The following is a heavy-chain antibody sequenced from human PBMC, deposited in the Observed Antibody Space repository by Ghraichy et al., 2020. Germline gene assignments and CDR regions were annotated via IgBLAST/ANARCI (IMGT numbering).Heavy chain of an antibody. D-gene: IGHD3-16*02. CDR3: AKLGYRDSYKSNGGWYFDL. V-gene: IGHV3-9*01. CDR1: GFTFDDYG. Sequence: GGSLRLSCAASGFTFDDYGMHWVRQAPGKGLEWVSGITWNSGWIAYADAVKGRFSISRDNAKNFLYLQMNSLRLEDTALYFCAKLGYRDSYKSNGGWYFDLWGRGTLVTVSS. CDR2: ITWNSGWI. J-gene: IGHJ2*01.